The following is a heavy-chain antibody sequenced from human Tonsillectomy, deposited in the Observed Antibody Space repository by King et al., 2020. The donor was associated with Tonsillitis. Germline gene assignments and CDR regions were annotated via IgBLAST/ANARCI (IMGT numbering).Heavy chain of an antibody. J-gene: IGHJ4*02. CDR3: AVGGGVFDY. CDR2: LSEDGSNR. Sequence: VQLVESGGGVVQPGTSLRLSCAASGFTFSSHGMHWVRQAPGKGLEWVAFLSEDGSNRYYGESVKGRFTISRDNSNDTLYLQMNSLRAEDTAVYYCAVGGGVFDYWGQGTLVTVSS. V-gene: IGHV3-30*03. D-gene: IGHD3-3*01. CDR1: GFTFSSHG.